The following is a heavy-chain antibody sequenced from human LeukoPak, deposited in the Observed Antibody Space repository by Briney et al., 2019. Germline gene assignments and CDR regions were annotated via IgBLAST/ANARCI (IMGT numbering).Heavy chain of an antibody. CDR3: AKGQLLRLYNWFDP. Sequence: PSETLSLTCAVYGGSFSGYYWSWIRQPPGKGLEWIGEINHSGSTNYNPSLKSRVTISVDTSKNQFSLKLSSVTAADTAVYYCAKGQLLRLYNWFDPWGQGTLVTVSS. CDR1: GGSFSGYY. D-gene: IGHD2-2*01. V-gene: IGHV4-34*01. CDR2: INHSGST. J-gene: IGHJ5*02.